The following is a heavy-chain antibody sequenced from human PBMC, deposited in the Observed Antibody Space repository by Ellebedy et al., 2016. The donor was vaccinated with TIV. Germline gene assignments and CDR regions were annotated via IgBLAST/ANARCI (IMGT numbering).Heavy chain of an antibody. CDR3: ARRRGGASYYYYHGLDV. CDR1: GGSITSGSYF. CDR2: LYHSGVT. J-gene: IGHJ6*02. V-gene: IGHV4-39*01. Sequence: MPSETLSLTCTVSGGSITSGSYFWGWIRQPPGKGLEWIGSLYHSGVTHYNPSLKSRINISVDTSKNQVSLKVSSVTAADTAVYYCARRRGGASYYYYHGLDVWGQGTTVTVSS. D-gene: IGHD1-26*01.